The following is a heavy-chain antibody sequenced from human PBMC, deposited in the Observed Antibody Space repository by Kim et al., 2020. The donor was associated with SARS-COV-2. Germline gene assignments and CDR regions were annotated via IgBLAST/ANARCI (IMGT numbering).Heavy chain of an antibody. CDR3: AGDWGIAFDI. D-gene: IGHD3-16*01. Sequence: SETLSLTCTVSGGSISSGGYYWSWIRQHPGKGLEWIGYIYYSGSTYYNPSLKSRVTISVDTTKNQFSLKLSSVTAADTAVYYCAGDWGIAFDIWGQGTMVTVSS. CDR2: IYYSGST. V-gene: IGHV4-31*03. CDR1: GGSISSGGYY. J-gene: IGHJ3*02.